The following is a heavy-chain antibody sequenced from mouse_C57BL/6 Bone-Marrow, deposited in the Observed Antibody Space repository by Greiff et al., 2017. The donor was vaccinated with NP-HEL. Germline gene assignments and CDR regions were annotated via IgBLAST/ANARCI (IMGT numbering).Heavy chain of an antibody. CDR1: GYTFTSYW. CDR2: IHPNSGST. D-gene: IGHD1-1*01. Sequence: QVQLQQPGAELVKPGASVKLSCKASGYTFTSYWMHWVKQRPGQGLEWIGMIHPNSGSTNYNEKFKSKATLTVDKSSSTAYMQLSSLTSEDSAVYYCAREEVITTSYFDYWGQGTTLTVSS. V-gene: IGHV1-64*01. CDR3: AREEVITTSYFDY. J-gene: IGHJ2*01.